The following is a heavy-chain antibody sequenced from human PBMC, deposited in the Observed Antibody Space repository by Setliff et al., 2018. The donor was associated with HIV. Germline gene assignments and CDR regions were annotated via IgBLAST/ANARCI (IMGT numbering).Heavy chain of an antibody. D-gene: IGHD3-3*01. V-gene: IGHV3-53*01. J-gene: IGHJ3*01. Sequence: PGGSLRLSCAASGLTDTYNYMSWVRQAPGKGLEWVSVIYAGGSTYYADSVKGRFTISRDNSKNTLFLQMDSLRAEDTALYYCAKQRYYDGNDGFDVWGQGTMVTVSS. CDR3: AKQRYYDGNDGFDV. CDR2: IYAGGST. CDR1: GLTDTYNY.